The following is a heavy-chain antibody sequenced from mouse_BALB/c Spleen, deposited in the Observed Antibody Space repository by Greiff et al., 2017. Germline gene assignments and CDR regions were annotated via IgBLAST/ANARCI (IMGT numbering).Heavy chain of an antibody. Sequence: DVKLQESGPGLVKPSQSLSLTCSVTGYSITSGYYWNWIRQFPGNKLEWMGYISYDGSNNYNPSLKNRISITRDTSKNQFFLKLNSVTTEDTATYYCTREGATMITFAYWGQGTLVTVSA. CDR2: ISYDGSN. CDR1: GYSITSGYY. D-gene: IGHD2-4*01. V-gene: IGHV3-6*02. CDR3: TREGATMITFAY. J-gene: IGHJ3*01.